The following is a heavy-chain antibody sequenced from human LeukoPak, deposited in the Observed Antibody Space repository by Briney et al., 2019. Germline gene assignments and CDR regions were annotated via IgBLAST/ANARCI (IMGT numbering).Heavy chain of an antibody. CDR3: AKVAGYSYAVLH. J-gene: IGHJ4*02. CDR1: GFTFSSYA. D-gene: IGHD5-18*01. V-gene: IGHV3-23*01. Sequence: GGSLRLSCAASGFTFSSYAMSWVRQAPGKGLEWVSAISGSGGSTYHADSVKGRFTISRDNSKNTLYLQMNSLRAEDTVVYYCAKVAGYSYAVLHWGQGTLVTVSS. CDR2: ISGSGGST.